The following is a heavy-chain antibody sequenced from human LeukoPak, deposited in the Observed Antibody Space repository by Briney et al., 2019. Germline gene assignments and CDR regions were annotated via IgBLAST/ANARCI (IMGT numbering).Heavy chain of an antibody. V-gene: IGHV3-53*01. CDR2: IYSGGST. D-gene: IGHD6-19*01. J-gene: IGHJ4*02. CDR3: AREGIAVAGTSMDY. Sequence: GGSLRLSCAASGFTVSSNYMSWVRQAPGKGLEWVSVIYSGGSTYYADSVKGRFTISRGNSKNTLYLQMNSLRAEDTAVYYCAREGIAVAGTSMDYWGQGTLVTVSS. CDR1: GFTVSSNY.